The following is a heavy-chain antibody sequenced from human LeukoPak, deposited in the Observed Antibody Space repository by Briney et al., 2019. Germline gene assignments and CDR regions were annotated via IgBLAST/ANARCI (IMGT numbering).Heavy chain of an antibody. J-gene: IGHJ4*02. Sequence: PSETLSLTCTVSGGSISSYYWSWIRQPPGKGLEWIGYIYYSGSTNYNPSLKSRVTISVDTSKNQSSLKLSSVTAADTAVYYCARDGSMTTVTTGDYFDYWGQGTLVTVSS. CDR1: GGSISSYY. D-gene: IGHD4-17*01. V-gene: IGHV4-59*01. CDR2: IYYSGST. CDR3: ARDGSMTTVTTGDYFDY.